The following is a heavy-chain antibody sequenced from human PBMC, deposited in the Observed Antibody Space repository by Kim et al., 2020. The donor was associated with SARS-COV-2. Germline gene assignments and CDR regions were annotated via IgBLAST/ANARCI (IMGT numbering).Heavy chain of an antibody. CDR3: ARDLRPISSRGSGSHPRHDAFDI. CDR2: ISAYNGNT. D-gene: IGHD3-10*01. Sequence: ASVKVSCKASGYTFTSYGISWVRQAPGQGLEWMGWISAYNGNTNYAQKLQGRVTMTTDTSTSTAYMELRSLRSDDTAVYYCARDLRPISSRGSGSHPRHDAFDIWGQGTIVTVSS. V-gene: IGHV1-18*04. J-gene: IGHJ3*02. CDR1: GYTFTSYG.